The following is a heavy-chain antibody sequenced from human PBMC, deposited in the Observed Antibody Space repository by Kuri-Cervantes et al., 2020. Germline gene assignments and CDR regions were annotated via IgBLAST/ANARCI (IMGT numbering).Heavy chain of an antibody. D-gene: IGHD3-9*01. CDR2: ISSSGSTI. J-gene: IGHJ4*02. CDR3: ARSFGDYDILTGYPL. CDR1: GFTFSSYG. Sequence: GESLKISCAASGFTFSSYGMHWVRQAPGKGLEWVSYISSSGSTIYYADSVKGRFTISRDNAKNSLYLQMNSLRAEDTAVYYCARSFGDYDILTGYPLWGQGTLVTVSS. V-gene: IGHV3-48*04.